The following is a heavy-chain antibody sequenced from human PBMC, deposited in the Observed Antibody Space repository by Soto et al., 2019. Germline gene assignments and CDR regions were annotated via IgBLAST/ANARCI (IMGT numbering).Heavy chain of an antibody. CDR1: GFTFSNAW. D-gene: IGHD5-18*01. J-gene: IGHJ4*02. CDR3: TTDKGYSYGDDY. Sequence: EVQLVESGGGLVKPGGSLRLSCAASGFTFSNAWMNWVRQAPGKGLEWVGRIKSKTDGGTKDYAAHGKGRFTISRDDSKNTLYLQMNSLKTEDTAVYYCTTDKGYSYGDDYWGQGTLVTVSS. CDR2: IKSKTDGGTK. V-gene: IGHV3-15*07.